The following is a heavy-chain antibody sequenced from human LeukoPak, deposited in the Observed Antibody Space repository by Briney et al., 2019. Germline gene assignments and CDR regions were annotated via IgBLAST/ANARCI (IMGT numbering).Heavy chain of an antibody. J-gene: IGHJ4*02. CDR3: ARHRFFDWLSPFDY. V-gene: IGHV4-39*01. CDR1: GGSISSSSYY. D-gene: IGHD3-9*01. Sequence: SETLSLTCTVSGGSISSSSYYWGWIRQPPGKGLEWIGSIYYSGSTYYNPSLKSRVTISVDTSKNQFSLKLSSVTAADTAVYCCARHRFFDWLSPFDYWGQGTLVTVSS. CDR2: IYYSGST.